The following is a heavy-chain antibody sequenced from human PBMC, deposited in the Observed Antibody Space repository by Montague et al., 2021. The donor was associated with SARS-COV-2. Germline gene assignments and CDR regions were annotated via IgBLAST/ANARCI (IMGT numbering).Heavy chain of an antibody. CDR1: GFSLSTSGVG. CDR2: IYWDDDK. J-gene: IGHJ4*02. V-gene: IGHV2-5*02. D-gene: IGHD3-10*01. CDR3: AHRRPGSGSYYFDY. Sequence: PALVKPTQTLTLTCTFSGFSLSTSGVGVGWIRQPPGKALEWLALIYWDDDKRYSPSLKSRLTITKDTPKNQVVLTMINMDPVDTATYYCAHRRPGSGSYYFDYWGQGTLVTVSS.